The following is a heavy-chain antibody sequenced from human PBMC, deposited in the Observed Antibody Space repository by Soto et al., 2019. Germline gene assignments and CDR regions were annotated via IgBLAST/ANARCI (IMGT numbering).Heavy chain of an antibody. Sequence: EVQLVESGGGLVKPGGSLRLSCISSGFTFRTYTMNWVRQAPGEGLEWVSGIRGFSPYTFYAESVKGRFTISRDNAKNSLYLQMNSLRAEDTAVYYCARDRGYDAHDYYYNAMDVWGQGTTVTVSS. CDR3: ARDRGYDAHDYYYNAMDV. CDR2: IRGFSPYT. J-gene: IGHJ6*02. CDR1: GFTFRTYT. D-gene: IGHD2-15*01. V-gene: IGHV3-21*01.